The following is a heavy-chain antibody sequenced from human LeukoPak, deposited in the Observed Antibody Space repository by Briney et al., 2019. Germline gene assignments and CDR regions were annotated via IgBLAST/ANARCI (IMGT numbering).Heavy chain of an antibody. D-gene: IGHD4-17*01. CDR1: GGSFSGYY. J-gene: IGHJ4*02. CDR2: INHSGST. CDR3: AREHYGPFDY. Sequence: SETLSLTCAAYGGSFSGYYWSWIRQPPGKGLEWIGEINHSGSTNYNPSLKSRVTISVDTSKNQFSLKLSSVTAADTAVYYCAREHYGPFDYWGQGTLVTVSS. V-gene: IGHV4-34*01.